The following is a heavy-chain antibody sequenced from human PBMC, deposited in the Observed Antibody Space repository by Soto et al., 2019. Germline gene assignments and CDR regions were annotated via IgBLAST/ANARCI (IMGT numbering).Heavy chain of an antibody. Sequence: SETLSLTCTVSGGSVSSSSYSWGWIRQSPGKGLEWIGTIYSSENTYYNPSLLSRVTISVDTSKNEFSLRLGSVTAADTAVYYCARLNGYRISTNCHGYYGMDVWGQGTTVT. V-gene: IGHV4-39*01. CDR3: ARLNGYRISTNCHGYYGMDV. D-gene: IGHD2-2*03. CDR1: GGSVSSSSYS. J-gene: IGHJ6*02. CDR2: IYSSENT.